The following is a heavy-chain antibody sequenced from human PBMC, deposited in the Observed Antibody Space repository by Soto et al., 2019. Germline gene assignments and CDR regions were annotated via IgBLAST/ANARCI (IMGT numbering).Heavy chain of an antibody. D-gene: IGHD5-18*01. Sequence: GASVKVSCKASGGTFSSYTISWVRQAPGQGLEWMGRIIPMFGTANYAQKFQARVTITADESTSTAYMELSSLTSEDTAVYYCARPVLMDTGVRYYYGMDVWGQGTTVTVSS. CDR1: GGTFSSYT. CDR3: ARPVLMDTGVRYYYGMDV. J-gene: IGHJ6*02. V-gene: IGHV1-69*13. CDR2: IIPMFGTA.